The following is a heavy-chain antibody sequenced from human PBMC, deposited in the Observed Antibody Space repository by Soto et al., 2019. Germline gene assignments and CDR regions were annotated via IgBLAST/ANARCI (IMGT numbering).Heavy chain of an antibody. D-gene: IGHD3-10*01. CDR1: GDTFTFYS. V-gene: IGHV1-69*02. Sequence: QVQLVQSGAEVKRPGSSVKVSCKASGDTFTFYSINWVRQAPGLGLEWMGRINPILSMSNYAQRFQGRVTMAAGKSTSTAYMELSSLRSEDTATYYCASSYGSGYRAFDYWGQGALVTVSS. CDR3: ASSYGSGYRAFDY. CDR2: INPILSMS. J-gene: IGHJ4*02.